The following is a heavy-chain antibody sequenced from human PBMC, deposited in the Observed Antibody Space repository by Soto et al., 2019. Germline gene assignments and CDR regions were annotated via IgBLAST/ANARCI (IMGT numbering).Heavy chain of an antibody. CDR1: GFTFSNSW. CDR3: ARVAGGYYYMDV. CDR2: INSDGTRT. J-gene: IGHJ6*03. V-gene: IGHV3-74*01. Sequence: EVQLVESGGGLVQPGGSLRLSCAASGFTFSNSWMHRVRRAPGKGLVWVLRINSDGTRTNYADSVKGRFTISRGNAETSLYLRMNSLTAADTAVYYCARVAGGYYYMDVWGKGTTVSVSS.